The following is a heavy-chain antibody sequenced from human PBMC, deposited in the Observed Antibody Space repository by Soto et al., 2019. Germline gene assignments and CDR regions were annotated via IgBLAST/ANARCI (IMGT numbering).Heavy chain of an antibody. CDR2: INSNGGST. V-gene: IGHV3-64*01. Sequence: PGGSLRLSCAASGFTFSNYAMHWVRQAPGKGLEYVSGINSNGGSTNYANSVKGRFTISRDNSKNTLYLQMGSLRAEDMAVYYCVRVGGYCSGGSCSDYMYVWGQGTTVPVSS. J-gene: IGHJ6*03. CDR1: GFTFSNYA. D-gene: IGHD2-15*01. CDR3: VRVGGYCSGGSCSDYMYV.